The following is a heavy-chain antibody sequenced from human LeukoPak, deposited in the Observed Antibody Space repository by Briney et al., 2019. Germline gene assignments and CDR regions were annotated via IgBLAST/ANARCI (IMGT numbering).Heavy chain of an antibody. CDR2: IYPGDSDT. CDR3: ARHHNGLTDY. Sequence: RGGTPPISCQGSGSTFTSYCIGWVRQVPGKGLGWMGIIYPGDSDTRYSPSFHGQVTISADKSISTAYLQWSSLKASDTAMYYCARHHNGLTDYWGQGTLVTVSS. V-gene: IGHV5-51*01. J-gene: IGHJ4*02. D-gene: IGHD2-8*01. CDR1: GSTFTSYC.